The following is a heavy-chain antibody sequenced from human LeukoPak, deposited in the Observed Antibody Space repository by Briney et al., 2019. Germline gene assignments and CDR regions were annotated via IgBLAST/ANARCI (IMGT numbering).Heavy chain of an antibody. CDR1: GFAFHNYA. V-gene: IGHV3-9*01. Sequence: GRSLRLSCVGSGFAFHNYAMHWVRRPPGKGLEWVSAINWNSDTKAYADSVKGRFTISRDRARNSLCLQMDSLRPEDTALYYCAKDTGGNGAYFYAMDVWGQGTSVTVSS. CDR2: INWNSDTK. CDR3: AKDTGGNGAYFYAMDV. D-gene: IGHD4-23*01. J-gene: IGHJ6*02.